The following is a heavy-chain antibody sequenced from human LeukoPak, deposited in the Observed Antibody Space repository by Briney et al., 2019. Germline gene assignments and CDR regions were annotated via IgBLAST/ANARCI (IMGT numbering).Heavy chain of an antibody. CDR1: GFTFSSYA. J-gene: IGHJ4*02. Sequence: GGSLRLSCAASGFTFSSYAMHWVRQAPGKGLEWVAVISYDGSNKYYADSVKGRFTISRDNSKNTLYLQINSLRAEDTAVYYCATEWELYLFDYWGQGTLVTVSS. CDR2: ISYDGSNK. D-gene: IGHD1-26*01. V-gene: IGHV3-30*04. CDR3: ATEWELYLFDY.